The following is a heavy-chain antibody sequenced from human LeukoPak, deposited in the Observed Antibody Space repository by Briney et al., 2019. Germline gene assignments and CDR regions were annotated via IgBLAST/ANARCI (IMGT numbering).Heavy chain of an antibody. CDR1: GFTFSSFT. CDR3: AREMYAGWYFAFDI. V-gene: IGHV3-21*01. D-gene: IGHD6-19*01. J-gene: IGHJ3*02. CDR2: ISNSGDYI. Sequence: GGSLRLSCTVSGFTFSSFTMNWVRQGPGKGLEWVASISNSGDYISYADSLKGRFTISRDNAKNSLFLQMSRLRAEDTAVYYCAREMYAGWYFAFDISGQGTMVTVSS.